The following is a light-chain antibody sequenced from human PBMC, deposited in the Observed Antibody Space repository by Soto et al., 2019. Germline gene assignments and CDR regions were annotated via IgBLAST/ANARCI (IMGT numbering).Light chain of an antibody. V-gene: IGKV3-20*01. J-gene: IGKJ4*01. CDR3: EQYGSSPPFT. CDR2: GAS. Sequence: DIVLTQSPGTLSLSPGERATLSCRASQSVSSSYLAWYQQKPGQSPRLLIYGASSRATGIPDRFSGSGSGTDFTLTISRVEPEDFAVYYCEQYGSSPPFTLGGGTKVEIK. CDR1: QSVSSSY.